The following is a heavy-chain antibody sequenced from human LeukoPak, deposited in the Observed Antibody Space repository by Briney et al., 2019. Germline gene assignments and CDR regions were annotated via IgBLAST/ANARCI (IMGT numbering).Heavy chain of an antibody. CDR3: TSTYYDFWSGYSGVDY. CDR1: GFTFGDYA. V-gene: IGHV3-49*04. D-gene: IGHD3-3*01. CDR2: IRSKAYGGTT. J-gene: IGHJ4*02. Sequence: GGSLRLSCTASGFTFGDYAMSWVRQAPGKGLEWVGFIRSKAYGGTTEYAASVKARFTISRDDSKSIAYLQMNSLKTEDTAVYYCTSTYYDFWSGYSGVDYWGQGTLVTVSS.